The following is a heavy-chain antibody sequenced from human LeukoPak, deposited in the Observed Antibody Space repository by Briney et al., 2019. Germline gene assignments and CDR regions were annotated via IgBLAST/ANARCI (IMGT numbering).Heavy chain of an antibody. CDR3: ARDAGSSGWNDAFDI. CDR1: GFGHSNYW. D-gene: IGHD6-19*01. Sequence: GSLRLSCAVSGFGHSNYWMTWVRQAPGKGLEWVATINQDGSEKYYVDSVKGRFTISRDNVENSLYLQMNSLRAEDTAVYYCARDAGSSGWNDAFDIWGQGTMVTVSS. J-gene: IGHJ3*02. V-gene: IGHV3-7*03. CDR2: INQDGSEK.